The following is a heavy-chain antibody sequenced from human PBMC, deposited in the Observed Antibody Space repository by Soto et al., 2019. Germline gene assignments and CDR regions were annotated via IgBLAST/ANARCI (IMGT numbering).Heavy chain of an antibody. CDR3: ATFLGSAYSISGFDS. D-gene: IGHD1-26*01. Sequence: PSETLSLTCGVSGASFSVHHWSWIRQPPGKGLEWIGEVQPSGTTNYNPSLKSRITISVDTSKKQFSLSLSSVTAADTAVYYCATFLGSAYSISGFDSWGQGTLVTVS. V-gene: IGHV4-34*10. CDR2: VQPSGTT. J-gene: IGHJ4*02. CDR1: GASFSVHH.